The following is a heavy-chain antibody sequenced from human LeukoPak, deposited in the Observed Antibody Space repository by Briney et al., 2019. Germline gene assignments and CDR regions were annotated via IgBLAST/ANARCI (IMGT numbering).Heavy chain of an antibody. CDR1: GFTFSSYG. CDR2: ISSSGSTI. CDR3: ARVGLWFGELLQYYYYYYMDV. V-gene: IGHV3-48*04. D-gene: IGHD3-10*01. J-gene: IGHJ6*03. Sequence: GGSLRLSCAASGFTFSSYGMHWVRQAPGKGLEWVSYISSSGSTIYYADSVKGRFTISRDNAKNSLYLQMNSLRAEDTAVYYCARVGLWFGELLQYYYYYYMDVWGKGTTFTISS.